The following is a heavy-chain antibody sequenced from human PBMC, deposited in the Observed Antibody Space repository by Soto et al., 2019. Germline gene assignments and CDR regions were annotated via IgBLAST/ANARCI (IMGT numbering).Heavy chain of an antibody. Sequence: ASVKVSCKASGYTFTSYDINWVRQATGQGLEWMGWMNPNSGNTNYAQKLQGRVTMTTDTSTSTAYMELRSLRSDDTAVYYCARDGPYYYDRAFDIWGQGTMVTVSS. CDR1: GYTFTSYD. V-gene: IGHV1-18*01. D-gene: IGHD3-22*01. CDR3: ARDGPYYYDRAFDI. J-gene: IGHJ3*02. CDR2: MNPNSGNT.